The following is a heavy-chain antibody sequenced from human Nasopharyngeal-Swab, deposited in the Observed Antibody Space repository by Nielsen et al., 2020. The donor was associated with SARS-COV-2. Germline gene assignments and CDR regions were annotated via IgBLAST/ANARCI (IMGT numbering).Heavy chain of an antibody. J-gene: IGHJ4*02. CDR2: IYHSGST. CDR1: GYSSSSGYY. Sequence: GSLRLSCAVSGYSSSSGYYWGWIRQPPGTGVPWIGSIYHSGSTYYNPSLKSRVTISMDTPNNQFSMKLSSVTAADTAVYYCARRYGDFWSGHYFDYWGQGTLVTVSS. D-gene: IGHD3-3*01. V-gene: IGHV4-38-2*01. CDR3: ARRYGDFWSGHYFDY.